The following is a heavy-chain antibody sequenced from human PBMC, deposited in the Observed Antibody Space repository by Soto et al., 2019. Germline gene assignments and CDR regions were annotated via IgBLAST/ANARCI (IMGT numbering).Heavy chain of an antibody. J-gene: IGHJ3*02. CDR3: ARDKGRGSPRAFDI. Sequence: ASVKVYCKASGYTFTGYYMPWVRQAPGQGLEWMGWINPNSGGTNYAQKFQGWVTMTRDTSISTAYMELSRLRSDDTAVYYCARDKGRGSPRAFDIWGQGTMVTVSS. CDR2: INPNSGGT. V-gene: IGHV1-2*04. CDR1: GYTFTGYY. D-gene: IGHD3-10*01.